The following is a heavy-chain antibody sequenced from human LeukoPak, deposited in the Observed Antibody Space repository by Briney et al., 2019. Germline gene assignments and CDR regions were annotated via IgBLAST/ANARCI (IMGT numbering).Heavy chain of an antibody. V-gene: IGHV4-4*07. D-gene: IGHD1-26*01. CDR1: GDPMRCFY. Sequence: SETLSLTCSVSGDPMRCFYWNWIRQPAGKGLDWIGRIYGSGSTNYHPSLNSRVTMSIDTSNNQFSLRLRSVTAADTAVYYCARDESGNFPSWCDPGRQGTLVSVS. J-gene: IGHJ5*02. CDR3: ARDESGNFPSWCDP. CDR2: IYGSGST.